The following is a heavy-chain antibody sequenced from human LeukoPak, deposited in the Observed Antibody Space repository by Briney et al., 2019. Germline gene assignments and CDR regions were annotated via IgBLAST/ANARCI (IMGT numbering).Heavy chain of an antibody. CDR2: ISSSSSYI. CDR1: GFTFSSYS. V-gene: IGHV3-21*01. CDR3: ARGPYSSGWYCVDY. Sequence: SGGSLRLSCAASGFTFSSYSMNWVRQAPGKGLEWVSSISSSSSYIYYADSVKGRFTISRDNAKNSLYLQMNSLRAEDTAVYYCARGPYSSGWYCVDYWGQGTLVTVSS. J-gene: IGHJ4*02. D-gene: IGHD6-19*01.